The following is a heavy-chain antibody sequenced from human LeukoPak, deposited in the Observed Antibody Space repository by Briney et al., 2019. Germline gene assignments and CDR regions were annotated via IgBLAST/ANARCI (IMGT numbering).Heavy chain of an antibody. CDR3: ARDWPYSSSWYVFGY. CDR1: GFTFSSYA. Sequence: GGSLRLSCAASGFTFSSYAVHWVRQAPGKGLEWVAVISYDGSNKYYADSVKGRFTISRDNSKNTLYLQMNSLRAEDTAVYYCARDWPYSSSWYVFGYWGQGTLVTVSS. CDR2: ISYDGSNK. V-gene: IGHV3-30*04. D-gene: IGHD6-13*01. J-gene: IGHJ4*02.